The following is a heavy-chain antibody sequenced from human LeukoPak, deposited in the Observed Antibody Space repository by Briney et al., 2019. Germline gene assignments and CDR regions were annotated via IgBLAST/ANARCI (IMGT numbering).Heavy chain of an antibody. D-gene: IGHD3-9*01. J-gene: IGHJ3*02. V-gene: IGHV3-66*01. Sequence: GGSLRLSCAASGFTVSSNYMSWVRQAPGKGLEWVSVIYSGGSTYYADSVKGRFTISRDNSKNTLYLQMNSLRAEDTAVYYCARDRETYYDILTGYYTLGDAFDIWGQGTMVTVSS. CDR2: IYSGGST. CDR3: ARDRETYYDILTGYYTLGDAFDI. CDR1: GFTVSSNY.